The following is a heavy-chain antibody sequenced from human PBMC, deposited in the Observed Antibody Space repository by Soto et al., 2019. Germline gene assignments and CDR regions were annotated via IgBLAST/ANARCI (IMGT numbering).Heavy chain of an antibody. CDR3: EMVDVDVTPSPQDV. Sequence: QVQQVQSGAEVKNPGASVKVSCKASGYTFTRYDIDWARPAPGQGLEWMGWITTYNGNTNYAQNFQGRVTLTKDTTTNTAYMELRSLRPNDTNIYYCEMVDVDVTPSPQDVWGQGTTVIVSS. J-gene: IGHJ6*02. V-gene: IGHV1-18*01. D-gene: IGHD2-2*03. CDR2: ITTYNGNT. CDR1: GYTFTRYD.